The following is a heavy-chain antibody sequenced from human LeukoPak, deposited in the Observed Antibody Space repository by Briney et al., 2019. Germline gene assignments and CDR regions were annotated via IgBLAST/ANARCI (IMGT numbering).Heavy chain of an antibody. CDR3: GRSTDV. V-gene: IGHV3-7*03. CDR1: GFIFSSYW. CDR2: IKQDGSEK. J-gene: IGHJ6*02. Sequence: GGSLRLSCAASGFIFSSYWMHWVRQAPGKGLEWVANIKQDGSEKYYVDSVKGRFTISRDNAKNSLYLQMNSLRAEDTAVYYCGRSTDVWGQGTTVTVSS.